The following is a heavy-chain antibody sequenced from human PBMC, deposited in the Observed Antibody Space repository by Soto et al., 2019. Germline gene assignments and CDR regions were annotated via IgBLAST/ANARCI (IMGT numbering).Heavy chain of an antibody. Sequence: EVQLVESGGGLVQPGGSLRLSCAASGFSFSTYTMNWVRQPPGKGLEWVSYVSTSSTTIYYTDSVKGRFTISRDNAKNSLYLQTNSLRAEETAVYYCARVRTIAAGVNYFEYWGQGTLGTGSS. D-gene: IGHD6-13*01. V-gene: IGHV3-48*01. CDR3: ARVRTIAAGVNYFEY. J-gene: IGHJ4*02. CDR1: GFSFSTYT. CDR2: VSTSSTTI.